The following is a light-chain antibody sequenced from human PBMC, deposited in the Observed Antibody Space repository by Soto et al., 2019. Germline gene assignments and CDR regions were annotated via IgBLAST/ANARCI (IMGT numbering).Light chain of an antibody. CDR3: AAWDDNLNGPL. Sequence: QSALTQPPSLSGTPGPRVTISCSGSNSNLGRYSVTWYQHFPGTAPKLLIYTADERPSGVPDRFSGYKSGTSASLAISGLQSEDEAEYYCAAWDDNLNGPLFGGGTKLTVL. CDR1: NSNLGRYS. CDR2: TAD. V-gene: IGLV1-44*01. J-gene: IGLJ3*02.